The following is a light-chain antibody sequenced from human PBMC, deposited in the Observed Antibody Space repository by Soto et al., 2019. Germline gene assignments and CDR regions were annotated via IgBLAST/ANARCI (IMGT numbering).Light chain of an antibody. Sequence: EIVLTQSPGTLSLSPGERASLSCRASQSVSSNSLAWYQQKPGQPPRLLISGAFSRATGIPDRFSGSGSETDFTLTICRLEPEDFAVYYCHQYATPSYTFGQGTKLEI. CDR2: GAF. CDR3: HQYATPSYT. CDR1: QSVSSNS. V-gene: IGKV3-20*01. J-gene: IGKJ2*01.